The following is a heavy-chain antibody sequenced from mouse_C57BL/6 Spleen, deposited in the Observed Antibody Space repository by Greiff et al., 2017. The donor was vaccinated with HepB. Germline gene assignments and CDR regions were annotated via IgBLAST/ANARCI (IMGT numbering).Heavy chain of an antibody. V-gene: IGHV5-17*01. D-gene: IGHD1-1*01. Sequence: EVKLEESGGGLVKPGGSLKLSCAASGFTFSDYGMHWVRQAPEKGLEWVAYISSGSSTIYYADTVKGRFTISRDNAKNTLFLQVTSLRSEDTAMYYCAKPYYGSTQAWFAYWGQGTLVTVSA. CDR3: AKPYYGSTQAWFAY. CDR1: GFTFSDYG. CDR2: ISSGSSTI. J-gene: IGHJ3*01.